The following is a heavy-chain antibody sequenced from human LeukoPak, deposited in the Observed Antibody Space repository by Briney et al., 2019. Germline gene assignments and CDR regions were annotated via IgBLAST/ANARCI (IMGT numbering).Heavy chain of an antibody. D-gene: IGHD6-19*01. V-gene: IGHV1-8*01. Sequence: ASVKVSCKASGFTFTSYDFNWVRQASGEGLEWMGWMNPNSGRAGYAQRFEGRVTMTRDTSTQTAYMELSGLTSEDTAVYYCARESRGSGWTYIYYGMAVWGQGTTVIVSS. CDR3: ARESRGSGWTYIYYGMAV. J-gene: IGHJ6*02. CDR1: GFTFTSYD. CDR2: MNPNSGRA.